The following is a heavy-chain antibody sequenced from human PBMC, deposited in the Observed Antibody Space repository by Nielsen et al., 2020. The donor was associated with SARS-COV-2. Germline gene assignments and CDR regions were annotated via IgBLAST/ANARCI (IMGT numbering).Heavy chain of an antibody. CDR2: IIPIFGTA. V-gene: IGHV1-69*05. Sequence: SVKVSCKASGGTFSSYAISWVRQAPGQGLEWMGGIIPIFGTANYAQKFQGRVTMTRDTSTSTVYMELSSLRSEDTAVYYCARDKAGPSLSFDYWGQGTLVTVSS. J-gene: IGHJ4*02. CDR1: GGTFSSYA. CDR3: ARDKAGPSLSFDY. D-gene: IGHD1-14*01.